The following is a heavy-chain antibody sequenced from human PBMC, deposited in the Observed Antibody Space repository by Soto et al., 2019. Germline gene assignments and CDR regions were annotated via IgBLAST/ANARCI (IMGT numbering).Heavy chain of an antibody. J-gene: IGHJ4*02. Sequence: PSETLSLTCAVSGGSISSDNWWNWVRQPPGKGLEWIGEIYHSGSTNYNPSLKSRVTLSVDKSKNHFSLNLTSVTAADTAVYYCARAPPAAMTISTPFEYWGLGTLVTVSS. D-gene: IGHD2-2*01. CDR2: IYHSGST. CDR3: ARAPPAAMTISTPFEY. V-gene: IGHV4-4*02. CDR1: GGSISSDNW.